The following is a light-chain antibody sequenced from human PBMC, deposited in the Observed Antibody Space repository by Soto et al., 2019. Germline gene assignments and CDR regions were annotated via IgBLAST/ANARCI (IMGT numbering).Light chain of an antibody. J-gene: IGKJ4*01. V-gene: IGKV1-9*01. CDR3: QQLNSYPLT. CDR1: QVISSY. CDR2: DAY. Sequence: IELTCSPSCLSASVGERVTVTCRASQVISSYLGCYQQKPGKAHNLLIYDAYTLHSGVPSRFSGGGSGTDFTLTISSLQPEDLATYYCQQLNSYPLTGGRGTKVDIK.